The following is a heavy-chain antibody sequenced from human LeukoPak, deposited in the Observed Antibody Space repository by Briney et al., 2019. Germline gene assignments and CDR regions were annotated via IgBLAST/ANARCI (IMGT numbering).Heavy chain of an antibody. Sequence: AETLSLTCTVSGGSFSSYYLSWVRQPAGKGLEWIGRIYTSGSTNYNPSLTRRGSILIDTSKNQFSLKLSSVPDVDTAVYYCARDGDIVVVPAAISGMYYYYGMDVWGQGTTVTVSS. V-gene: IGHV4-4*07. CDR3: ARDGDIVVVPAAISGMYYYYGMDV. CDR1: GGSFSSYY. CDR2: IYTSGST. D-gene: IGHD2-2*02. J-gene: IGHJ6*02.